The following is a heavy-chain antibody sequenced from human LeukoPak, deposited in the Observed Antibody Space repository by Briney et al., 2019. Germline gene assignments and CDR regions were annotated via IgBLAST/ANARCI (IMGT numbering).Heavy chain of an antibody. Sequence: GSLRLSCTASGFTFSTYSMNWVRQAPGKGLEWFSSISSSSSHIYYADSVKGRFTISRDNAKNSLYLQMNSLRDEDTAVYYCATRDRDFDYWGQGTLVTVSS. CDR2: ISSSSSHI. CDR1: GFTFSTYS. CDR3: ATRDRDFDY. D-gene: IGHD1-14*01. V-gene: IGHV3-21*01. J-gene: IGHJ4*02.